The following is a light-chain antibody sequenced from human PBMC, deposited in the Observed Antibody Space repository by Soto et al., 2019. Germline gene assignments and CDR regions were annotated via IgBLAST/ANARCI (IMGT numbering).Light chain of an antibody. CDR3: SSYAHGSTYV. J-gene: IGLJ1*01. V-gene: IGLV2-14*01. CDR2: EVD. CDR1: SSDVGFYNY. Sequence: QSALTQPASVSGSPGQSSTISCTGTSSDVGFYNYVSWYQQQHPGKAPKLMSYEVDNRPSGVSIRFSGSKSGNTASLTISGLLAEDEADYYCSSYAHGSTYVVSTGTTLT.